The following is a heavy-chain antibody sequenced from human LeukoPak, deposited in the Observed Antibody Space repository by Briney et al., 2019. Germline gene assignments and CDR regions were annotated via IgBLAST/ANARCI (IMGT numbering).Heavy chain of an antibody. CDR2: ISGSGGST. CDR1: GFTFSSYA. V-gene: IGHV3-23*01. CDR3: ARTKILSGTPDSFDI. Sequence: GGSLRLSCAASGFTFSSYAMNWVRQAPGKGLEWVSGISGSGGSTHYADSVKGRFTISRDNSKNTLYLQLNSPRAEDTAVYYCARTKILSGTPDSFDIWGQGTMVTVSS. D-gene: IGHD1-26*01. J-gene: IGHJ3*02.